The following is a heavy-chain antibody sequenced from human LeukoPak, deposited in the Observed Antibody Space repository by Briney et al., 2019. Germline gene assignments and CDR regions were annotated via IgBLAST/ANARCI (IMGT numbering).Heavy chain of an antibody. CDR2: INHSGST. V-gene: IGHV4-34*01. D-gene: IGHD3-10*01. CDR1: GGSFSGYY. J-gene: IGHJ5*02. Sequence: PSETLSLTFAVYGGSFSGYYWSWIRQPPGKGLEWIGEINHSGSTNYNPSLKSRVTISVDTSKNQFSLKLSSVTAADTAVYYCARDPGLWFGDRKRFDPWGQGTLVTASS. CDR3: ARDPGLWFGDRKRFDP.